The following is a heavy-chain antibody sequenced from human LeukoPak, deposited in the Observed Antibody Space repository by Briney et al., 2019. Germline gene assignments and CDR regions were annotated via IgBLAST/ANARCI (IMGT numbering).Heavy chain of an antibody. V-gene: IGHV3-9*01. D-gene: IGHD5-12*01. J-gene: IGHJ4*02. CDR3: ARVAVEMATIYYFDY. Sequence: GGSLRLSCAASGFTFDDYAMHWVRQAPGKGLEWVSGISWNSGSIGYADSVKGRFTISGDNAKNSLYLQMNSLRAEDTALYYCARVAVEMATIYYFDYWGQGTLVTVSS. CDR1: GFTFDDYA. CDR2: ISWNSGSI.